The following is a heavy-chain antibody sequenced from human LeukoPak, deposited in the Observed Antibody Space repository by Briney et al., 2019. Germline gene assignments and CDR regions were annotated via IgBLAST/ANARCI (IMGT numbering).Heavy chain of an antibody. CDR2: INPNSGGT. CDR1: GYTFTSYY. D-gene: IGHD2-15*01. CDR3: ARDFPRYCSGGSCPRGLDY. V-gene: IGHV1-2*02. J-gene: IGHJ4*02. Sequence: ASVKVSCKASGYTFTSYYMHWVRQAPGQGLEWMGWINPNSGGTNYAQKFQGRVTMTRDTSISTAYMELSRLRSDDTAVYYCARDFPRYCSGGSCPRGLDYWGQGTLVTVSS.